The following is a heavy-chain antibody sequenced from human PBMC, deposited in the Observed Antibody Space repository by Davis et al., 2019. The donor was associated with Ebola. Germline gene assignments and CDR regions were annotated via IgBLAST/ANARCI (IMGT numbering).Heavy chain of an antibody. J-gene: IGHJ5*02. D-gene: IGHD2-15*01. Sequence: GESLKISCAASGFTFSSNWMHWVRQAPGKGLVWVSRTNSDGSITSYADSVKGRFTISRDNAKNTLYLQMNSLRAEDTAVYFCAAGWQYPGAWGQGTLVTVSS. CDR1: GFTFSSNW. V-gene: IGHV3-74*01. CDR3: AAGWQYPGA. CDR2: TNSDGSIT.